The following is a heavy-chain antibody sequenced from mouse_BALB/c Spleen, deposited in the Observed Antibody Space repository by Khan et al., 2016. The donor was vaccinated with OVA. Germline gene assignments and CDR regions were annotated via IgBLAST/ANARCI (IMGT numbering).Heavy chain of an antibody. CDR1: GYTFTSYY. V-gene: IGHV1S81*02. J-gene: IGHJ3*01. Sequence: VQLQQSGAELVKPGASVKLSCKASGYTFTSYYMYWVKQRSGQGLEWIGGINPSNGDTNFNEKFKSKATLNVDKSSSTAYMQLSSLTSEDSAVYYCTRAGWAAFAYWGQGTLVTVSA. D-gene: IGHD1-1*02. CDR3: TRAGWAAFAY. CDR2: INPSNGDT.